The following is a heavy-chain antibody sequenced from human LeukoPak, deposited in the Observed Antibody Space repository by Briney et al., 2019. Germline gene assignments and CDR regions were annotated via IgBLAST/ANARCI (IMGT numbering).Heavy chain of an antibody. J-gene: IGHJ4*02. Sequence: PWGSLRLSCAASGFTFSSYSRNWVRQAPGKGLEWVSSISSSSSYIYYADSVKGRFTISRDNAKNSLYLQMNSLRAEDTAVYYCASNPPAAESYWGQGTLVTVSS. CDR1: GFTFSSYS. D-gene: IGHD6-13*01. CDR3: ASNPPAAESY. V-gene: IGHV3-21*01. CDR2: ISSSSSYI.